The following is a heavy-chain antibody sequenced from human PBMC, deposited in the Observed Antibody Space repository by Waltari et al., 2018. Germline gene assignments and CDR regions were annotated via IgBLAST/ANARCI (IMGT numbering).Heavy chain of an antibody. V-gene: IGHV4-59*01. CDR1: GGSISSYY. Sequence: QVQLQESGPGLVKPSETLSLTCTVFGGSISSYYWSWIRQPPGKGLEWIGYRGNKYNPSLRIRVTISLDTSKNQFSLKLSSVTAADTAVYYCARSYTVTTSPIAGYWGQGTLVTVSS. D-gene: IGHD4-17*01. CDR3: ARSYTVTTSPIAGY. CDR2: YRGN. J-gene: IGHJ4*02.